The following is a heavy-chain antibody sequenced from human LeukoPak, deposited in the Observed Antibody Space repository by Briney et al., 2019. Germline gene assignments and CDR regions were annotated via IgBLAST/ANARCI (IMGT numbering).Heavy chain of an antibody. V-gene: IGHV1-18*01. Sequence: ASVKVSCKASGYTFSSYGISWVRQAPGQGLEWMGWISAYNGNTNYAQKLQGRVTMTTDTSTSTVYMVLRSLRSDDTAVYYCARTLQAWYFDYWGQGTLVTVSS. CDR1: GYTFSSYG. J-gene: IGHJ4*02. CDR2: ISAYNGNT. D-gene: IGHD4-11*01. CDR3: ARTLQAWYFDY.